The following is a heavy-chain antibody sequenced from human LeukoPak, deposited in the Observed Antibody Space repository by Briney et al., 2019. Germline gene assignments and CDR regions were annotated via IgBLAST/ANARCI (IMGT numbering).Heavy chain of an antibody. J-gene: IGHJ4*02. CDR3: ARRAYGSGSFFDY. V-gene: IGHV4-59*08. CDR2: IYYSGST. CDR1: GGSISSYY. D-gene: IGHD3-10*01. Sequence: SETLSLTCTVSGGSISSYYWSWIRQPPGKALEWIGYIYYSGSTNYNPSLKSRVTISVDTSKNQFSLKLSSVTAADTAVYYCARRAYGSGSFFDYWGQGTLVTVSS.